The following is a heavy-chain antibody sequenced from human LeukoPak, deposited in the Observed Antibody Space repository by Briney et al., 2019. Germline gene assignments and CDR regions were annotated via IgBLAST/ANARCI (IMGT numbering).Heavy chain of an antibody. CDR2: ISRSGGDT. Sequence: GGSLRLSCAASGFTFSSYAMTWVRQAPGKGLEWVSAISRSGGDTEYVDSVKGRFTIFRDNSKNTLYMQMNSLRAEDAAVYYCAKCGTTCYANAFYIWGQGTMVTVSS. J-gene: IGHJ3*02. CDR1: GFTFSSYA. V-gene: IGHV3-23*01. CDR3: AKCGTTCYANAFYI. D-gene: IGHD2-2*01.